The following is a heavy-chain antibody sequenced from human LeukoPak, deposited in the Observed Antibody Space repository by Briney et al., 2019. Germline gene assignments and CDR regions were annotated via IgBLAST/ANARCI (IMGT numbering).Heavy chain of an antibody. CDR1: GFTVSSNY. Sequence: GGSLRLSCAASGFTVSSNYMSWVRQAPGKGLEWVSVIYSGGSTYYADSVKGRFTISRDNSKNTLYLQMNSLRAEDTAVYYCARDLFGLSQYYYYGMDVWGQGTTVTVSS. CDR2: IYSGGST. J-gene: IGHJ6*02. CDR3: ARDLFGLSQYYYYGMDV. D-gene: IGHD3-10*01. V-gene: IGHV3-53*01.